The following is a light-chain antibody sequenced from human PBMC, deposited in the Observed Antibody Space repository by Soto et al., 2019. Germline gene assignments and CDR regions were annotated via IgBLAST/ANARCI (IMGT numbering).Light chain of an antibody. V-gene: IGKV1-5*01. J-gene: IGKJ3*01. Sequence: DIQITQSPSTLSASVGDTVTVTWRASQSVSGWLAWYQQTPGEAPKLLIYDASALPRGVPSRFRGSGSGTKFTLTISRLQPDDFKTYYCQQSYSNPVTFGPGTKVDI. CDR3: QQSYSNPVT. CDR1: QSVSGW. CDR2: DAS.